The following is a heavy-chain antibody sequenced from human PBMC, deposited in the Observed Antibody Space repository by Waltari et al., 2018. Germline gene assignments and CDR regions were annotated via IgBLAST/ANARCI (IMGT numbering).Heavy chain of an antibody. Sequence: QVQLVESGGGVVQPGGSLRLSCAASGFTFSSYGMHWVRQAPGKGLEWVAFIRYDGSNKYYADSVKGRFTISRDNSKNTLYLQMNSLRAEDTAVYYCAKASFRIAARSDRLDYWGQGTLVTVSS. J-gene: IGHJ4*02. V-gene: IGHV3-30*02. D-gene: IGHD6-6*01. CDR2: IRYDGSNK. CDR3: AKASFRIAARSDRLDY. CDR1: GFTFSSYG.